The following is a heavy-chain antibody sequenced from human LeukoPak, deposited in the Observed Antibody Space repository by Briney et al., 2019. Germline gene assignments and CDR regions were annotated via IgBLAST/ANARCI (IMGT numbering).Heavy chain of an antibody. CDR2: IYSGGST. Sequence: GGSLRLSCTASGFTFGDYAMSWVRQAPGKGLEWVSVIYSGGSTYYADSVKGRLTISRDNSKNTLYLQMNSLRAEDTAVYYCARQYSSGWLDYWGQGTLVTVSS. CDR3: ARQYSSGWLDY. CDR1: GFTFGDYA. J-gene: IGHJ4*02. V-gene: IGHV3-66*04. D-gene: IGHD6-19*01.